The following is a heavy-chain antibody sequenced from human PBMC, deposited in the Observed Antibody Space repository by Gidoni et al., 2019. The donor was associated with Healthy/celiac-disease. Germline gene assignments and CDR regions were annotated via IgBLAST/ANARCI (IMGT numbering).Heavy chain of an antibody. CDR3: AKSNDFWSGRTDY. Sequence: VQLLASGGGLVQPGGSLRLPCAASGFTFSSYAMGWVRQAPGKGLEWVSAISGSGGSTYYADAVKGRFTISRDNSKNTLYLQMNSLRAEDTAVYYCAKSNDFWSGRTDYWGQGTLVTVSS. CDR2: ISGSGGST. D-gene: IGHD3-3*01. V-gene: IGHV3-23*01. CDR1: GFTFSSYA. J-gene: IGHJ4*02.